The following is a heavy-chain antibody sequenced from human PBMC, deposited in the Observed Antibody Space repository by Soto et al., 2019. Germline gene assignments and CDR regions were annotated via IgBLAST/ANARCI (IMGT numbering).Heavy chain of an antibody. CDR3: ASGIVGATTYGMDV. V-gene: IGHV4-31*03. Sequence: TLSLTCTVSGGSISSGGYSWTWIRQHPGKGLEWIGYIYYSGSTYYKPSLKSRVTISVDTSKNQLSLKLSSVTAEDTALYYCASGIVGATTYGMDVWGQGTTVTVSS. D-gene: IGHD1-26*01. CDR2: IYYSGST. J-gene: IGHJ6*02. CDR1: GGSISSGGYS.